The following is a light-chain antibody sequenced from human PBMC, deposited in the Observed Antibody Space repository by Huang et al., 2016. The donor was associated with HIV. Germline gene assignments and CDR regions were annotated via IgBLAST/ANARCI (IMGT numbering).Light chain of an antibody. CDR2: AAS. Sequence: DIQMTQSPSSLSASVGDRVTITCRASQDINSYLNWDQQKSGNAPRLLIYAASGLQSGVPARFSGSGSGTEFTLTISSLQPEDFTTYYCQQSFSRPWTFGQGTKVEIK. J-gene: IGKJ1*01. V-gene: IGKV1-39*01. CDR3: QQSFSRPWT. CDR1: QDINSY.